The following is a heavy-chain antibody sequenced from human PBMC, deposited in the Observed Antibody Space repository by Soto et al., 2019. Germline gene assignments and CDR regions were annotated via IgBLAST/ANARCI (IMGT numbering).Heavy chain of an antibody. D-gene: IGHD3-16*01. CDR3: ASLRFGYGGGGQYYYYGMDV. J-gene: IGHJ6*02. Sequence: QVQLVQSGAEVKKPGSSVKVSCKASGGTFSSYAISWVRQAPGQGLEWMGGIIPIFGTANYAQKFQGRDTITANKSTSTAYMELSSLGSEDTAVYYCASLRFGYGGGGQYYYYGMDVWGQGTTVTVSS. CDR1: GGTFSSYA. V-gene: IGHV1-69*06. CDR2: IIPIFGTA.